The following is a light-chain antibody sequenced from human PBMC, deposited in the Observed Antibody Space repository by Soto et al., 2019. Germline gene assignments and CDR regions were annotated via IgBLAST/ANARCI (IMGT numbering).Light chain of an antibody. V-gene: IGKV3-11*01. Sequence: EIVLTQSPATLSLSPGERATLSCRASQSVSKYLAWYQQKPGQAPRLLIYDASNRATGVPARLSGSGSETDSTLTISSREPEDFPVYYCQQRTNWPLTFGGGTKVEIK. CDR2: DAS. CDR1: QSVSKY. CDR3: QQRTNWPLT. J-gene: IGKJ4*01.